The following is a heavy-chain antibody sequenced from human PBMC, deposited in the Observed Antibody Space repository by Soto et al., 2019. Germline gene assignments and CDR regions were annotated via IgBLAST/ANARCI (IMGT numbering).Heavy chain of an antibody. Sequence: LRLSCAASGFTFSSYGMHWVRQAPGKGLEWVAVISYDGSNKYYADSVKGRFTISRDNSKNTLYLQMNSLRAEDTAVYYCAGGGTVLDAFDIWGQGTMVTVSS. V-gene: IGHV3-30*03. D-gene: IGHD2-15*01. CDR1: GFTFSSYG. CDR3: AGGGTVLDAFDI. J-gene: IGHJ3*02. CDR2: ISYDGSNK.